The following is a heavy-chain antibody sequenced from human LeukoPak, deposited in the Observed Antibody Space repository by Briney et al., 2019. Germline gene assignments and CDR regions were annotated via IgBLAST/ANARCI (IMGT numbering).Heavy chain of an antibody. CDR3: ARRTIPPANRVTPFDY. CDR1: GYTFTSYG. V-gene: IGHV1-18*01. D-gene: IGHD1/OR15-1a*01. Sequence: ASVKVSCEASGYTFTSYGISWVRQAPGQGLEWMGWISAYNGNTNYAQKLQGRVTMTTDISTSTAYTELRSLRSDDTAVYYCARRTIPPANRVTPFDYWGQGTLVTVSS. J-gene: IGHJ4*02. CDR2: ISAYNGNT.